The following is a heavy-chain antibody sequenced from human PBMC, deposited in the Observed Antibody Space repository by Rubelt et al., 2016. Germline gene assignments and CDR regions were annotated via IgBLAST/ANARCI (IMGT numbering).Heavy chain of an antibody. CDR3: ARDRYSSGWLNWFDP. CDR2: IWSDGSNK. V-gene: IGHV3-33*01. CDR1: TFTSYG. Sequence: TFTSYGMHWVRQAPGKGLESVAVIWSDGSNKYYEDSVKGRFTISRDNSKNKLYLQMKSLRVEDKAMYYCARDRYSSGWLNWFDPWGQGTLVTVSS. J-gene: IGHJ5*02. D-gene: IGHD6-19*01.